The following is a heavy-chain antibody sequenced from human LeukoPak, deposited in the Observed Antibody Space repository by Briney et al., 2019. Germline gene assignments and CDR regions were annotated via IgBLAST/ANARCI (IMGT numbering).Heavy chain of an antibody. CDR2: INPSGGST. J-gene: IGHJ5*02. CDR3: AREAVTIFGLVRTQTTKSPHRFDP. D-gene: IGHD3-3*01. Sequence: GASVKVSCKASGYTVTSYYMHWVRQAPGQGLEWMGLINPSGGSTNYAQKFQGRVTMTRDMSTSTVYMELSSLRSEDTAVYYCAREAVTIFGLVRTQTTKSPHRFDPWGQGTLVTVSS. V-gene: IGHV1-46*01. CDR1: GYTVTSYY.